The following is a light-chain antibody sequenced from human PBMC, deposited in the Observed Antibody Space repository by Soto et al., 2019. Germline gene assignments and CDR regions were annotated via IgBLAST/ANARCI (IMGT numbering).Light chain of an antibody. J-gene: IGKJ3*01. V-gene: IGKV3-20*01. CDR3: QQYGDSPIFT. CDR1: QSVGNNY. CDR2: CAS. Sequence: EIVLTQSAGTLSLSPGERDTLSCRASQSVGNNYLAWYQQKPGQAPRLLINCASSRATGIPDRFSGSGSGTDFTLTISRLEPEDFAVYYCQQYGDSPIFTFGPGTKVDI.